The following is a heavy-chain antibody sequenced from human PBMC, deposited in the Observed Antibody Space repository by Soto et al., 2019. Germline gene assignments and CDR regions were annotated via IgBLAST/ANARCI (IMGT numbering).Heavy chain of an antibody. CDR2: ISAYTDTP. CDR3: ARAIPGFEDWYDS. Sequence: GASVKVSCKASGYTFTNFGVTWVRRAPGQGFERMGWISAYTDTPNYAQKFQGRVTMTIDTSTSPSYIDQRRFTSDDTAVYCGARAIPGFEDWYDSWGQGALGTFTA. J-gene: IGHJ5*01. V-gene: IGHV1-18*01. D-gene: IGHD2-2*01. CDR1: GYTFTNFG.